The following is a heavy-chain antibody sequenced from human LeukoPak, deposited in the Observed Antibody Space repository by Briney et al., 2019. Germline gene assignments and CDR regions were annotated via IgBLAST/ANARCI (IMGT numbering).Heavy chain of an antibody. CDR1: GGSISSGGYY. D-gene: IGHD3-3*01. CDR3: ARGRFLEWLLRFDP. V-gene: IGHV4-39*07. CDR2: INHSGST. Sequence: SETLSLTCTVSGGSISSGGYYWSWIRQPPGKGLEWIGEINHSGSTNYNPSLKSRVTISVDTSKNQFSLKLSSVTAADTAVYYCARGRFLEWLLRFDPWGQGTLVTVSS. J-gene: IGHJ5*02.